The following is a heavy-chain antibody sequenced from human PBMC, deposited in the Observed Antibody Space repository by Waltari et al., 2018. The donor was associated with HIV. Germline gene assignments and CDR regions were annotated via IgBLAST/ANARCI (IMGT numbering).Heavy chain of an antibody. J-gene: IGHJ6*02. CDR3: ARGLLDDFWSGYYPRAYGLDV. D-gene: IGHD3-3*01. CDR1: GFTFSIYS. CDR2: ISYEGMNK. V-gene: IGHV3-30*04. Sequence: QVQLVESGGGVVQPGRSLRLSCAASGFTFSIYSMHWVRQAPGKGLEWVALISYEGMNKYYADSVKCRFTISRDNSKNSLYLQMNSLRADDTAVYYCARGLLDDFWSGYYPRAYGLDVWGQGTTVTVSS.